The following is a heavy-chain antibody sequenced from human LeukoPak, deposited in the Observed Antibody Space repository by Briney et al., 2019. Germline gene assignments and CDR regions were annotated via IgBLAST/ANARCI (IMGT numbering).Heavy chain of an antibody. CDR1: GFTFDDYA. V-gene: IGHV3-9*03. D-gene: IGHD6-19*01. J-gene: IGHJ3*02. Sequence: PGGSLRLSCAASGFTFDDYAMHWVRQAPGKGLEWASGISWNSGSIGYADSGKGRFTISRDNAKNSLYLQMNSLIAEAMALYYCAKSESSGWPIDAFDIWGQGTMVTVSS. CDR2: ISWNSGSI. CDR3: AKSESSGWPIDAFDI.